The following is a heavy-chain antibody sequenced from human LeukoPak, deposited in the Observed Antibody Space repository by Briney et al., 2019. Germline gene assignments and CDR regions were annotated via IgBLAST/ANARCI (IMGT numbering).Heavy chain of an antibody. CDR3: ATISGGGNMRGDY. D-gene: IGHD4-23*01. CDR1: GFTFSSYS. V-gene: IGHV3-30*02. J-gene: IGHJ4*02. CDR2: IRSDGSNK. Sequence: GGSLRLSCAASGFTFSSYSIHWVRQGPGKGLEWVAFIRSDGSNKYYADSVKGRFIISRDNSKNTLYLQMNSLRAEDTAVYYSATISGGGNMRGDYWGQGTLVTVSS.